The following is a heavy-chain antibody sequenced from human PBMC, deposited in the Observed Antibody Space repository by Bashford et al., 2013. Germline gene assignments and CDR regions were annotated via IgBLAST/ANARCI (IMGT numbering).Heavy chain of an antibody. Sequence: VRQAPGKGLEWVSGISWNSGSIGYADSVKGRFTISRDNAKNSLYLQMNSLRAEDTAVYYCAKVLGWGDYWGQGTLVTVSS. CDR3: AKVLGWGDY. CDR2: ISWNSGSI. V-gene: IGHV3-9*01. D-gene: IGHD1-26*01. J-gene: IGHJ4*02.